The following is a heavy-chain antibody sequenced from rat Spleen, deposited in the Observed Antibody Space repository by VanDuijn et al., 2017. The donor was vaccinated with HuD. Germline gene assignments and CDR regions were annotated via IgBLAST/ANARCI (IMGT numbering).Heavy chain of an antibody. Sequence: QVQLKESGPGLVQPSQTLSLTCTVSGFSLSNYGVFWVRQPPGKGLEWMGLIWGNGNTNYNSALKSRLTISRDTSKSQVYLKMNSLQSEDTATYYCARGGNGPKDYYFDYWGQGVMVIVSS. J-gene: IGHJ2*01. CDR3: ARGGNGPKDYYFDY. V-gene: IGHV2-13*01. CDR1: GFSLSNYG. CDR2: IWGNGNT. D-gene: IGHD1-11*01.